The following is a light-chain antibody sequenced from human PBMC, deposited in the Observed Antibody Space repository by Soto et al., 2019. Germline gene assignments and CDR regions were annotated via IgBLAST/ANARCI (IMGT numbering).Light chain of an antibody. Sequence: QSALTQPPSASGSPGQSVTISCTGTSSDIGGYNSVSWYQQHPGKAPKLMIYEVIKRPSGVPDRFSGSKSGNTASLTVSGLLAEDDADYSCSSHAGSIHFLVFGGGTQLTVL. CDR1: SSDIGGYNS. V-gene: IGLV2-8*01. J-gene: IGLJ2*01. CDR3: SSHAGSIHFLV. CDR2: EVI.